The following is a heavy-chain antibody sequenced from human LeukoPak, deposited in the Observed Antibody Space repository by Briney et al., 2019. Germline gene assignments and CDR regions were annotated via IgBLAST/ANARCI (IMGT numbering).Heavy chain of an antibody. V-gene: IGHV4-4*02. CDR1: GGSISSSNW. D-gene: IGHD3-22*01. Sequence: SETLSLTCAVSGGSISSSNWWSWVRQPPGKGLEWIGEIYHSGSTIYTPSLKSRLAISRDTSSDQFSLRLTSVTAADTAVYYCARAPIVVVSTPSFDTWGQGILVTVSS. CDR3: ARAPIVVVSTPSFDT. J-gene: IGHJ4*02. CDR2: IYHSGST.